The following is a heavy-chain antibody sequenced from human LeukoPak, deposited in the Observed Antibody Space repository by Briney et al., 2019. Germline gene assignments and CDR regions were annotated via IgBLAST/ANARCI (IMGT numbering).Heavy chain of an antibody. J-gene: IGHJ1*01. CDR2: INPNSGGT. Sequence: ASVKVSCKASGYTFTGYYMHWVRQAPGQGLEWMGWINPNSGGTNSAQKFQGRVTMTRDTSIITAYMELSRLRSDDTAVYFCAGGYYDSSDYEYFQHWGQGTLVTVSS. V-gene: IGHV1-2*02. CDR3: AGGYYDSSDYEYFQH. D-gene: IGHD3-22*01. CDR1: GYTFTGYY.